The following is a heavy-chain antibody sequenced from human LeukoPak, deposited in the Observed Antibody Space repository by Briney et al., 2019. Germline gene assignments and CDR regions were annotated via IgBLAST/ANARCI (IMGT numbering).Heavy chain of an antibody. CDR3: AATKWEYYDSSGYFGP. J-gene: IGHJ5*02. D-gene: IGHD3-22*01. V-gene: IGHV3-30*03. CDR2: ISYDGGNK. CDR1: GFTFSSYD. Sequence: GGSLRLSCAASGFTFSSYDMHWVRQAPGKGLEWVTLISYDGGNKYYGDSVKGRFTISRDNAKNSLYLQMNSLRAEDTALYYCAATKWEYYDSSGYFGPWGQGTLVTVSS.